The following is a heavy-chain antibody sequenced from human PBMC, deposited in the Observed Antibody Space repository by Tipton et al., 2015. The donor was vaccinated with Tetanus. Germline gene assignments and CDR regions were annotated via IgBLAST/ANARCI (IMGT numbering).Heavy chain of an antibody. CDR1: GGSVSSGSYY. J-gene: IGHJ4*02. Sequence: TLSLTCTVSGGSVSSGSYYWSWVRQPPGKGLEYIGYILYKGGTYYNPTLKSRVTISVDTSKNQFSLKLDSVTAADAAVYYCARPGVGGYTGYYFDFWGQGTVVTVSS. D-gene: IGHD5-12*01. CDR2: ILYKGGT. CDR3: ARPGVGGYTGYYFDF. V-gene: IGHV4-61*01.